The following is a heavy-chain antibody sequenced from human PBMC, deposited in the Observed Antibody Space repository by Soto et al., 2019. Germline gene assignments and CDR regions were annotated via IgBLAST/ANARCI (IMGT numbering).Heavy chain of an antibody. V-gene: IGHV1-8*01. D-gene: IGHD4-17*01. CDR2: MNPNRGNT. CDR3: ARSMTTVVTLDY. J-gene: IGHJ4*02. Sequence: ATGQGLEWMGGMNPNRGNTGYAQKFQGRVTMTRNTSMSTAYMELSSLRSEDTAVYYCARSMTTVVTLDYWGQGTLVTVSS.